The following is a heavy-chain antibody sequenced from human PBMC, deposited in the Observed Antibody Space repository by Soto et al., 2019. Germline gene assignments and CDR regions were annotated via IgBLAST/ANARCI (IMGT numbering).Heavy chain of an antibody. CDR2: IYYSGST. Sequence: QVQLQESGPGLVKPSQTLSLTCTVSGGSISSGGYYWSWIRQHPGKGLEWIGYIYYSGSTYYNPSLKRRVTISVDTSKNQFSRKLSSVTAADTAVYYCAREGSGYYLGPWYFDLWGRGTLVTVSS. J-gene: IGHJ2*01. CDR3: AREGSGYYLGPWYFDL. V-gene: IGHV4-31*03. D-gene: IGHD3-22*01. CDR1: GGSISSGGYY.